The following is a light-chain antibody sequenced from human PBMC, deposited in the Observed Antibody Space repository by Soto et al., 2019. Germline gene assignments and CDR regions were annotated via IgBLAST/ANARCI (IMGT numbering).Light chain of an antibody. CDR2: LNSDGSH. Sequence: QSVLTQSPSASASLGASVKLTCTLSSGHSSYAIAWQQQQPEKGPRYLMKLNSDGSHSKGDGIPDRFSGSSSGAERYLTISSLQSEDVADYYCQTWGTGPVVFGGGTKLTVL. CDR3: QTWGTGPVV. CDR1: SGHSSYA. V-gene: IGLV4-69*01. J-gene: IGLJ2*01.